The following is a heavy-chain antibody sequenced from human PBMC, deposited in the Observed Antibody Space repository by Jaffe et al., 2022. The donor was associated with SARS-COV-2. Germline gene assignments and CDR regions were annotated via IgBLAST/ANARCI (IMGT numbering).Heavy chain of an antibody. D-gene: IGHD5-12*01. V-gene: IGHV3-9*01. CDR1: GFTFDDYA. Sequence: EVQLVESGGGLVQPGRSLRLSCAASGFTFDDYAMHWVRQAPGKGLEWVSGISWNSGSIGYADSVKGRFTISRDNAKNSLYLQMNSLRAEDTALYYCAKDIGLRLNSGHYGRNAFDIWGQGTMVTVSS. J-gene: IGHJ3*02. CDR3: AKDIGLRLNSGHYGRNAFDI. CDR2: ISWNSGSI.